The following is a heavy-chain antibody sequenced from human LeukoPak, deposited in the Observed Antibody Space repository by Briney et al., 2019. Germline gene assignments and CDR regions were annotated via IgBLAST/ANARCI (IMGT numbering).Heavy chain of an antibody. D-gene: IGHD6-19*01. CDR2: VHYSGTT. CDR3: ARGGWYLDF. Sequence: SETLSLTCTVSGASISSHYCSWFRQPPGKRLEFIGYVHYSGTTSYTPSLKSRVTMSVDTSRNQFSLKLSSVTAADTAVYFCARGGWYLDFWGQGTLVTVSS. CDR1: GASISSHY. J-gene: IGHJ4*02. V-gene: IGHV4-59*11.